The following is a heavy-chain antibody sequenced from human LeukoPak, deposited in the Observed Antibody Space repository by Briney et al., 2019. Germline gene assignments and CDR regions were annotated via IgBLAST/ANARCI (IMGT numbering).Heavy chain of an antibody. CDR2: ISGSGGIT. CDR1: GFTFSSYA. J-gene: IGHJ4*02. Sequence: GGSLRLSCAASGFTFSSYAIYWVRQAPGKGLEWVSGISGSGGITYFADPVKGRFTISRDNSKNTVYLQMNSLRVEDTAVYYCAKTTTGYSSGRYPGWPVDYWGQGTLVTVSS. CDR3: AKTTTGYSSGRYPGWPVDY. V-gene: IGHV3-23*01. D-gene: IGHD6-19*01.